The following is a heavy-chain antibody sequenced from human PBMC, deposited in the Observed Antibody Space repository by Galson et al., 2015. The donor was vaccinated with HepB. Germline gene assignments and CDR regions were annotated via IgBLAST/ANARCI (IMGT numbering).Heavy chain of an antibody. D-gene: IGHD3-3*01. Sequence: SVKVSCKASGYTFTSYAMHWVRQAPGQRLEWMGWINPGNGNTKYSQKLQGRVTITRDTSASTAYMELNSLRAEDTALYYCAREGIFGAAKAFDYWGQGILVTVSS. CDR2: INPGNGNT. V-gene: IGHV1-3*01. J-gene: IGHJ4*02. CDR3: AREGIFGAAKAFDY. CDR1: GYTFTSYA.